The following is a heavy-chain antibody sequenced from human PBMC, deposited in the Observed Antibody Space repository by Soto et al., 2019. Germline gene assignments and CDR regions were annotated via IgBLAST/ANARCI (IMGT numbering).Heavy chain of an antibody. D-gene: IGHD4-17*01. V-gene: IGHV4-30-2*01. CDR3: ARSYGDYVHFDY. CDR1: GGSISSGGYS. Sequence: LSLTCAVSGGSISSGGYSWSWIRQPPGKGLEWIGYIYHSGSTYYNPSLKSRVTISVDRSKNQFSLKLSSVTAADTAVYYCARSYGDYVHFDYWGQGTLVTVSS. CDR2: IYHSGST. J-gene: IGHJ4*02.